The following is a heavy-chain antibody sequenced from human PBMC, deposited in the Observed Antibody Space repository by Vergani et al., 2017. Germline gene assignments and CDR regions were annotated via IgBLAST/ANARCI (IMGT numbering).Heavy chain of an antibody. Sequence: QVQLQESGPGLVKPSQTLSLSCTVSGGSVRTSIGYYWTWIRQPAGKTLEWIGEIFSSGTTNYNPSFKNRVTMSVDTSKNQFSLKLNSVTAADTAVYYCARRSGIVYDIFSGPQYFFDFWGQGTLVTVSS. CDR2: IFSSGTT. V-gene: IGHV4-61*02. CDR1: GGSVRTSIGYY. J-gene: IGHJ4*02. D-gene: IGHD3-9*01. CDR3: ARRSGIVYDIFSGPQYFFDF.